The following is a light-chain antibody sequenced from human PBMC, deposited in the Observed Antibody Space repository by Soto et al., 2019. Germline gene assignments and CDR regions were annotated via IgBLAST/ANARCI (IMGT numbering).Light chain of an antibody. CDR3: QQRDKWPRT. CDR1: QSVGSN. J-gene: IGKJ2*01. Sequence: DIVLTQSPATLSLSLGERATLSCRASQSVGSNLAWFQHKPGQAPRLLIYGASNRATDIPGRFSGRGSGTDFTLTISSLESGDSAVYYCQQRDKWPRTFGQGTKLEIK. V-gene: IGKV3-11*01. CDR2: GAS.